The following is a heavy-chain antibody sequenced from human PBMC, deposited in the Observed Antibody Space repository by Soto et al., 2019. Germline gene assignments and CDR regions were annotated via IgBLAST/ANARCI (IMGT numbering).Heavy chain of an antibody. CDR1: GFTVSSNY. CDR2: IYSGGST. Sequence: EVQLVESGGGLVQPGGSLRLSCAASGFTVSSNYMSWVRQAPGKGLEWGSVIYSGGSTYYADSVKGRFTISRDNSKNTLYLQMNSLRAEDTAVYYCARGLELLWFGELRDYWGQGTLVTVSS. D-gene: IGHD3-10*01. CDR3: ARGLELLWFGELRDY. V-gene: IGHV3-66*01. J-gene: IGHJ4*02.